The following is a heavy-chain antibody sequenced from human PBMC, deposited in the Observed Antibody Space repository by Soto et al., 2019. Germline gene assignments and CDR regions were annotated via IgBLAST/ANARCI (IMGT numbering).Heavy chain of an antibody. CDR2: ISSSSSYI. J-gene: IGHJ4*02. CDR3: ARAPYPFGEFDC. V-gene: IGHV3-21*01. CDR1: GFTFSSYS. Sequence: GGSLRLSCAASGFTFSSYSMNWVLQAPGKGLEWVSSISSSSSYIYYADSVKGRFTISRDNAKNSLYLQMNSLRAEDTAVYYCARAPYPFGEFDCWGQGTLVTVSS. D-gene: IGHD3-10*01.